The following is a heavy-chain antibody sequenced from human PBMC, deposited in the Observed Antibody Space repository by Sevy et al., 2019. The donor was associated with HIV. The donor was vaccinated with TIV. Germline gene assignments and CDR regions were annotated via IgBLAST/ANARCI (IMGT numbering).Heavy chain of an antibody. CDR2: INHSGST. V-gene: IGHV4-34*01. CDR3: ARHCSGTSCSHAFDI. J-gene: IGHJ3*02. D-gene: IGHD2-2*01. Sequence: SETLSLTCAVYGGSFSGYYWSWIRQPPGKGLEWIGEINHSGSTNYNPSLKSRVTISVDTSKNQFSLQLSSVTAADTAVYYCARHCSGTSCSHAFDIWGQGTMVTVSS. CDR1: GGSFSGYY.